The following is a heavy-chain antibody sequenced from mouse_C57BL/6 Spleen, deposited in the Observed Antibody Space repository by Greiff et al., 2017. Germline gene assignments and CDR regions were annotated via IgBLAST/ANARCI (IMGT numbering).Heavy chain of an antibody. Sequence: EVQLVESGGDLVKPGGSLKLSCAASGFTFSSYGMSWVRQTPDKRLEWVATISSGGSYTYYPDSVKGRFTISRDNAKNTLYLQMSSLKSEDTAMYYCARGGDYDMYYFDYWGQGTTLTVSS. D-gene: IGHD2-4*01. V-gene: IGHV5-6*01. J-gene: IGHJ2*01. CDR1: GFTFSSYG. CDR2: ISSGGSYT. CDR3: ARGGDYDMYYFDY.